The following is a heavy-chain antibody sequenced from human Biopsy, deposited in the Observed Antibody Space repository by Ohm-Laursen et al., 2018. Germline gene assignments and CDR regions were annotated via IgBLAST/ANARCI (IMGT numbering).Heavy chain of an antibody. Sequence: SSVKVSCKASGGPFNNHAFSWVRQAPGQGLEWLGRIVPILGTVNYAQRFQGRVALTADKSTGTAYMELNRLISDDTAVYYCATDADGYYTEFDFWGQGSLVTVSS. CDR1: GGPFNNHA. J-gene: IGHJ4*02. V-gene: IGHV1-69*04. D-gene: IGHD5-24*01. CDR3: ATDADGYYTEFDF. CDR2: IVPILGTV.